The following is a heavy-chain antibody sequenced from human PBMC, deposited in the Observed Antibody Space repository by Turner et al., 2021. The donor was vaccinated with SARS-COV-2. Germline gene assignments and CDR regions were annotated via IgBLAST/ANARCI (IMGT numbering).Heavy chain of an antibody. CDR1: GFTVSSNY. V-gene: IGHV3-53*01. Sequence: EVQLVESGGGLIQPGGSLRLSCAASGFTVSSNYMTWVRQAPGKGLEWVSVIYSGGSTYYADSVKGRFTISRDNSKNTLYLQMNSLRAEDTAVYYCARDLMEVVGMDVWGQGTTVTVSS. D-gene: IGHD3-3*01. CDR2: IYSGGST. J-gene: IGHJ6*02. CDR3: ARDLMEVVGMDV.